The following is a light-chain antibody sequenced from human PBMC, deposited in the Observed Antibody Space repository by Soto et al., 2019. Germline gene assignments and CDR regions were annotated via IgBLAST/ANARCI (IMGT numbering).Light chain of an antibody. CDR2: LNSDGSH. V-gene: IGLV4-69*01. Sequence: QPVLTQSPSASASLGASVKLTCTLSSGHSSYAIAWHQQQPEQGPRYLMKLNSDGSHSKGDGIPDRFSGSSSGAERYLTISSLQYEDEADYYCQTWGTGIVVFGGGTKVTVL. CDR3: QTWGTGIVV. CDR1: SGHSSYA. J-gene: IGLJ2*01.